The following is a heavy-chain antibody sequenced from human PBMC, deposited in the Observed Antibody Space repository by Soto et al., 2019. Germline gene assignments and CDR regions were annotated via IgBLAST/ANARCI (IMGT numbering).Heavy chain of an antibody. Sequence: PSETLSLTCGVSGVVIRSDSYHWSWIRQHPGKGLEWIGFISNSGSTYYIPSLRSRVTISMDRTKNQFSLHLNSVTAGDTAVYFCARVRYSDNWHGLIDYWGQGTLVTVSS. CDR2: ISNSGST. CDR3: ARVRYSDNWHGLIDY. CDR1: GVVIRSDSYH. D-gene: IGHD4-4*01. V-gene: IGHV4-30-2*01. J-gene: IGHJ4*02.